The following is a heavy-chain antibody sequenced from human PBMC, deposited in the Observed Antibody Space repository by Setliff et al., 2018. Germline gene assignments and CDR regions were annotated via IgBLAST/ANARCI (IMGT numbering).Heavy chain of an antibody. D-gene: IGHD7-27*01. V-gene: IGHV4-34*01. CDR2: INHSGST. CDR1: GASFSDYY. CDR3: AKFGPLDLTGDWAFDN. Sequence: SETLSLTCTVYGASFSDYYWGWIRQPPGKGLEWIAEINHSGSTNYNPSLKSRVTISVDTSKKQFSLKLSSVTAADTAVYYCAKFGPLDLTGDWAFDNWGQGTLVTVS. J-gene: IGHJ4*02.